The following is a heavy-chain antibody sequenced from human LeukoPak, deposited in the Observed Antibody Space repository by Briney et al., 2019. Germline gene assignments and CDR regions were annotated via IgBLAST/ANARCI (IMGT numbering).Heavy chain of an antibody. J-gene: IGHJ5*02. CDR3: AKERNIVVVLDASAPSFEP. CDR2: ISYDGSNK. V-gene: IGHV3-30*18. D-gene: IGHD2-15*01. Sequence: GGSLRLSCAASGFTFSSYGMHWVRQAPGKGLEWVAVISYDGSNKYYADSVKGRFTISRDNSKNTLYLQMNSLRAEDAAVYYCAKERNIVVVLDASAPSFEPGGRGTLVSVS. CDR1: GFTFSSYG.